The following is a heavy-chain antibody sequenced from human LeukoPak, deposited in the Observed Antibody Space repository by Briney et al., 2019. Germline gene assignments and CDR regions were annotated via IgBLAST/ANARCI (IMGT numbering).Heavy chain of an antibody. D-gene: IGHD6-13*01. CDR1: GFTFTSYY. V-gene: IGHV1-46*01. CDR3: ARGPPQPDIAAARRSRWFDP. J-gene: IGHJ5*02. CDR2: INPSGGST. Sequence: ASVKVSCKASGFTFTSYYMHWVRQAPGQGLEWMGIINPSGGSTSFAQKFQGRVTMTRDTSTGTVYMELSSLRSEDTAVYYCARGPPQPDIAAARRSRWFDPWGQGTLVTVSS.